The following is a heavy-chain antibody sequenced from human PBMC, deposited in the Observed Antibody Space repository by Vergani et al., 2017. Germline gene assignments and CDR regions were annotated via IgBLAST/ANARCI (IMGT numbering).Heavy chain of an antibody. J-gene: IGHJ4*02. D-gene: IGHD3-22*01. CDR2: INPSGGST. V-gene: IGHV1-46*03. CDR1: GYTFTSYY. CDR3: TKGWYFDSIAYWAY. Sequence: QVQLVQSGAEVKKPGASVKASCKASGYTFTSYYMHWVRQAPGQGLEWMGIINPSGGSTSYAQKFQGRVTITRDTSTSTVYMELSSLSSEDTAVYYCTKGWYFDSIAYWAYLGQGTLVTVSS.